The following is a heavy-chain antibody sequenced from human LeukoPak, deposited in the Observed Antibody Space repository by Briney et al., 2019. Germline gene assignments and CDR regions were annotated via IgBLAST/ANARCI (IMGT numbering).Heavy chain of an antibody. CDR1: GFTFSDYY. CDR3: AKSSGYSYGLNY. J-gene: IGHJ4*02. V-gene: IGHV3-30*18. Sequence: PGGSLRLSCAASGFTFSDYYMSWIRQAPGKGLEWVALISYDGSNKYYTDSVKGRFTISRDNSKHTLYLQMNSLRAEDTAMYYCAKSSGYSYGLNYWGQGTLVTVSS. CDR2: ISYDGSNK. D-gene: IGHD5-18*01.